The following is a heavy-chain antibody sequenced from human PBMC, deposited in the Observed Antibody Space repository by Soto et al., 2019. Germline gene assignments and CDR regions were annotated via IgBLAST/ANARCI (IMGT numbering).Heavy chain of an antibody. J-gene: IGHJ3*02. CDR1: GYSFTSYW. V-gene: IGHV5-51*03. CDR3: ARRYYYGSVSYAFDI. D-gene: IGHD3-10*01. CDR2: IYPGDSDT. Sequence: EVQLVQSGAEVKKPGESLKISCKGSGYSFTSYWIGWVRQMPGKGLEWMGIIYPGDSDTRYSPSFQGQVTSSADKSISTAYLQWSSLKASDTAMYYCARRYYYGSVSYAFDIWGQGTMVTVSS.